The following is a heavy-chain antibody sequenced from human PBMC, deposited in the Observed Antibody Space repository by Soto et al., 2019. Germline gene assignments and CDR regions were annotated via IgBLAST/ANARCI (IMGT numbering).Heavy chain of an antibody. Sequence: QVQLVESGGGLVEPGGSLRLSCAASGFTFSDYYMSWIRQAPGKGLEWVSYISSSSSYTNYADSVKGRFTISRDNAKNSLYLQMNSLRAEDTAVYYCAGRMTTVTSFDYWGQGTLVTVSS. D-gene: IGHD4-17*01. V-gene: IGHV3-11*06. CDR1: GFTFSDYY. CDR2: ISSSSSYT. J-gene: IGHJ4*02. CDR3: AGRMTTVTSFDY.